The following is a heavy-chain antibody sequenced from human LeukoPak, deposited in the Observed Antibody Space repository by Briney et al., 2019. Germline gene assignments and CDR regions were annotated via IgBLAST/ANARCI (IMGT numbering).Heavy chain of an antibody. V-gene: IGHV3-73*01. CDR2: IRSKANNYAT. D-gene: IGHD6-19*01. Sequence: GGPLKLSCAASGFTFSSSAVHWVRQASGMGLEWVANIRSKANNYATVYAASVKGRFTVFRDDSKNTAYLQMNSLETQDTAVYYCTRAESSGRPHFDYWGQGTLVTVSS. J-gene: IGHJ4*02. CDR3: TRAESSGRPHFDY. CDR1: GFTFSSSA.